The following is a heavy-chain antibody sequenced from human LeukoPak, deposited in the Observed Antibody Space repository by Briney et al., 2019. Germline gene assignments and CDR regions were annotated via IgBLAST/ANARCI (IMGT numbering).Heavy chain of an antibody. Sequence: GGSLRLSCATSGFTLRYYQMNWVRQAPGKGLEWVSYINVVNGAIYYADSVKGRFTISGDIATNSVYLQMSSLRAEDTALYYCVRDGNRGYDMDVWGQGTAVTVSS. D-gene: IGHD3-10*01. J-gene: IGHJ6*02. CDR2: INVVNGAI. V-gene: IGHV3-48*01. CDR1: GFTLRYYQ. CDR3: VRDGNRGYDMDV.